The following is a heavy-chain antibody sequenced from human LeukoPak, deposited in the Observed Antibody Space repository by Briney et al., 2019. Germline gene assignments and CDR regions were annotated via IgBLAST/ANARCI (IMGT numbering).Heavy chain of an antibody. CDR1: GFTFSSYS. D-gene: IGHD2-15*01. V-gene: IGHV3-21*01. Sequence: PGRSLRLSCAASGFTFSSYSTNSVRQAPGKWLGWVSSISISRSYISYAGSVNGRFIISSDNAKNSLYLPMHTLRARATLVYCGARDVAATGQGFDYWGQGTLVTVSS. CDR2: ISISRSYI. J-gene: IGHJ4*02. CDR3: ARDVAATGQGFDY.